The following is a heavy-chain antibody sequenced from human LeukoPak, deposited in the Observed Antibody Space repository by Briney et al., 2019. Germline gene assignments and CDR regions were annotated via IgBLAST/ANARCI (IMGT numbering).Heavy chain of an antibody. D-gene: IGHD7-27*01. V-gene: IGHV3-33*01. Sequence: GRSLRLSCAASGFTFGSYGMHWVRQAPGKGLEWVAVIWYDGSNKYYADSVKGRFTISRDNSKNTLYLQMNSLRAEDTAVYYCARGGLGIGDFDIWGQGTMVTVSS. CDR2: IWYDGSNK. J-gene: IGHJ3*02. CDR1: GFTFGSYG. CDR3: ARGGLGIGDFDI.